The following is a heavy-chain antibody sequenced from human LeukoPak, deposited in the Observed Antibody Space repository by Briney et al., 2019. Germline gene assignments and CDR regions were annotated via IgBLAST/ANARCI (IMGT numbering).Heavy chain of an antibody. CDR3: ARGGGDGSTYDY. CDR2: ISSSGSYS. J-gene: IGHJ4*02. CDR1: GFTFNRYS. Sequence: GGSLRLSCAASGFTFNRYSMTWVRQAPGKGLEWVSSISSSGSYSYYADSVKGRFTFSRDNAKNSLYLQMNSLRAEDTAVYYCARGGGDGSTYDYWGQGTLVTVSS. D-gene: IGHD5-24*01. V-gene: IGHV3-21*01.